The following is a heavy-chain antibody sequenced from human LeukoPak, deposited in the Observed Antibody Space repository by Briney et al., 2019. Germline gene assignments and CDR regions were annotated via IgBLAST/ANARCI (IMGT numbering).Heavy chain of an antibody. CDR3: ARDRIAARPGDFDY. V-gene: IGHV3-30*02. D-gene: IGHD6-6*01. CDR1: GFTFTSYG. J-gene: IGHJ4*02. Sequence: GGSLRLSCAASGFTFTSYGMHWVRQAPGKGLEWVAFIRYDGSNRNYADSVKGRFTISRDNSRNTLYLQMNSLRAEDTAVYYCARDRIAARPGDFDYWGQGTLVTVSS. CDR2: IRYDGSNR.